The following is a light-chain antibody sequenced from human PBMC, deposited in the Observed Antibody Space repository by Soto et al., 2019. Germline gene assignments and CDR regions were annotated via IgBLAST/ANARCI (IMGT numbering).Light chain of an antibody. CDR2: GTS. J-gene: IGKJ1*01. CDR1: QSSISY. Sequence: DIQMTESPSSLSASVGDIVTSSFGARQSSISYLNCYQQKPGEAPKLLIYGTSRLHSGVPSRFSGGGSATDSPLTLSRPQPEDSATHFCQPSFNTPRTFGQGTQVDIK. CDR3: QPSFNTPRT. V-gene: IGKV1-39*01.